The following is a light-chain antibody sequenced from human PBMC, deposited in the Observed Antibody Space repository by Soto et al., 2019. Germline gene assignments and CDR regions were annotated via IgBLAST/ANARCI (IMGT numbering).Light chain of an antibody. J-gene: IGLJ1*01. V-gene: IGLV1-44*01. Sequence: QSVLTQAPSASETPGQRVTISCSGGSSNIGRNTVNWYQQLPGTAPKLLIYSNNRRPSGVPDRFSGSKSGTSASLAISGLPSEDEADYYCAAWDDSLTDYVFGTGTQLTVL. CDR1: SSNIGRNT. CDR3: AAWDDSLTDYV. CDR2: SNN.